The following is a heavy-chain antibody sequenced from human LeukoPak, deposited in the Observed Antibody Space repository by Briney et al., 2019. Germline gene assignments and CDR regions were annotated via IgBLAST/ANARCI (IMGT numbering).Heavy chain of an antibody. Sequence: ASVKVSCKASGYTFTGYYMHWVQQAPGQGLEWMGWINPNSGGTNYAQKFQGRVTMTRDTSISTAYMELSRLRSDDTAVYYCARDRLTMVRGVIIMFDPWGQETLVTVSS. CDR2: INPNSGGT. CDR1: GYTFTGYY. J-gene: IGHJ5*02. D-gene: IGHD3-10*01. V-gene: IGHV1-2*02. CDR3: ARDRLTMVRGVIIMFDP.